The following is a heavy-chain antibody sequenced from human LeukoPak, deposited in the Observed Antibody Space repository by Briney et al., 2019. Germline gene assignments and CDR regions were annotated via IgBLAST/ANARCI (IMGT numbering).Heavy chain of an antibody. D-gene: IGHD3-3*01. V-gene: IGHV3-30*02. J-gene: IGHJ4*02. CDR2: IRYDGVNK. CDR1: AFTFSTYG. CDR3: AKPQEADLWVPDY. Sequence: GGSLRLSCAASAFTFSTYGMHWVRQAPGKGLEWVAVIRYDGVNKYYADSVKGRFTISRDNSKNTLYLEMNSLIPEDTALYYCAKPQEADLWVPDYWGQGTLVTVSS.